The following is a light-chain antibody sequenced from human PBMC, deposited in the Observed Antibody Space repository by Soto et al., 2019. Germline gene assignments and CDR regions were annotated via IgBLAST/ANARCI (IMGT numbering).Light chain of an antibody. CDR2: EVS. J-gene: IGLJ1*01. CDR1: SSDVGGYNY. CDR3: SSYTSSNTLI. V-gene: IGLV2-14*01. Sequence: QFALTQRASVSGSPGQSITISCTGTSSDVGGYNYVSWYQQHPGKAPKVMIFEVSRRPSGVSNRFSGSKAGDTASLTISGLQAEDEADYYCSSYTSSNTLIFGTGTKVTV.